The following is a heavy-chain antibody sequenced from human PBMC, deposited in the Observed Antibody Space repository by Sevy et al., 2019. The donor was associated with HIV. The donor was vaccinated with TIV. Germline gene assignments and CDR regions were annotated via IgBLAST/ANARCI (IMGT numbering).Heavy chain of an antibody. J-gene: IGHJ3*02. CDR1: GYTFTGYY. Sequence: ASVKVSCKASGYTFTGYYMHWVRQAPGQGLEWMGWINPNSGGTNNAQKFQGRVTMTRDTSISTAYMELNSLRSYDTAVYYCARAPWGRAFDIWGQGTMVTVSS. CDR2: INPNSGGT. CDR3: ARAPWGRAFDI. V-gene: IGHV1-2*02. D-gene: IGHD7-27*01.